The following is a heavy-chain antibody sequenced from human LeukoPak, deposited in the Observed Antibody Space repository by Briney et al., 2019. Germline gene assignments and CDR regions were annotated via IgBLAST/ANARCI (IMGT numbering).Heavy chain of an antibody. CDR2: IYGGGSGGST. CDR1: GFSVSSSY. Sequence: GGSLRLSCAASGFSVSSSYMSWVRQAPGKGLEWVSVIYGGGSGGSTSYADPVKGPFTSSRENSKNTRYLQMNSLRAEDTAVYYCARIAAAGPFDYWGQGTLVTVSS. V-gene: IGHV3-53*01. CDR3: ARIAAAGPFDY. D-gene: IGHD6-13*01. J-gene: IGHJ4*02.